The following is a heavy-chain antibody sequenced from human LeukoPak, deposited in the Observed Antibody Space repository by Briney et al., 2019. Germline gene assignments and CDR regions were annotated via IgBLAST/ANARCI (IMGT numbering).Heavy chain of an antibody. CDR3: AASLSFGDYGDFDY. V-gene: IGHV3-23*01. D-gene: IGHD4-17*01. CDR1: GFTFSSYA. J-gene: IGHJ4*02. CDR2: ISGSGGST. Sequence: GGSLRLSCAASGFTFSSYAMSWVRQAPGKGLEWVSAISGSGGSTYYADSVKGRFTISRDNSKNTLYLQMNSLRAEDTAVYYCAASLSFGDYGDFDYWGQGTLVTVSS.